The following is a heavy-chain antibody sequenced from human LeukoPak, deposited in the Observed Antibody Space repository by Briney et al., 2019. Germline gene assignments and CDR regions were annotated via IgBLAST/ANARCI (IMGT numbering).Heavy chain of an antibody. CDR3: ASHPGIAVAGTGY. CDR2: IYYSGST. J-gene: IGHJ4*02. D-gene: IGHD6-19*01. Sequence: SETLSLTCTVSGGSISSSSYYWGWIRQPPGKGLEWIGSIYYSGSTYYNPSLKSRVTISVDTSKNQFSLKLSSVTAADTAVYYCASHPGIAVAGTGYWGQGTLVTVSS. CDR1: GGSISSSSYY. V-gene: IGHV4-39*01.